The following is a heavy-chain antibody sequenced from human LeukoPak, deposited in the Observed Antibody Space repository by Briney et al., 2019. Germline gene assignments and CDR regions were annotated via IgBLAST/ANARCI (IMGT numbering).Heavy chain of an antibody. J-gene: IGHJ3*02. D-gene: IGHD2-21*02. Sequence: ASVKVSCKVSAYTLTELSMHWVRQAPGKGLEWMGGFDPEDGETIYAQKFQGRVTMTEDTSTDTAYMELSSLRSEDTAVYYCATSVVVTALGPMHDGFDIWGQGTMVTVSS. CDR2: FDPEDGET. V-gene: IGHV1-24*01. CDR1: AYTLTELS. CDR3: ATSVVVTALGPMHDGFDI.